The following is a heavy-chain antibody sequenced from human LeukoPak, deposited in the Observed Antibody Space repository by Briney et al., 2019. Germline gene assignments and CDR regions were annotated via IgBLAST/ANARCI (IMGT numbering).Heavy chain of an antibody. V-gene: IGHV1-69*04. CDR3: ARDGSIAVAGENFDY. CDR1: GGTFSSYA. D-gene: IGHD6-19*01. Sequence: PGSSVKVSCKASGGTFSSYAISWVRQAPGQGLEWMGRIIPILGIANYAQKFQGRVTITADKSTSTAYMELSSLRSEDTAVYCCARDGSIAVAGENFDYWGQGTLVTVSS. J-gene: IGHJ4*02. CDR2: IIPILGIA.